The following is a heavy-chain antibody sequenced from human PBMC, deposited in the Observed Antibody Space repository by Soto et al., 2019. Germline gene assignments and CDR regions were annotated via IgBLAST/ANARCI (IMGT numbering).Heavy chain of an antibody. CDR3: ARDKSGSYSIDY. Sequence: EVQLVESGGGLVQSGGSLRLTCAASGFTFNKYTMNWVRQAPGKGREWLSYISGGGGTMFYADSVKGRVTISRDNAKNSLYLQMDSLRAEDTAVYYCARDKSGSYSIDYWGQGTLVTVSS. CDR2: ISGGGGTM. CDR1: GFTFNKYT. D-gene: IGHD1-26*01. J-gene: IGHJ4*02. V-gene: IGHV3-48*04.